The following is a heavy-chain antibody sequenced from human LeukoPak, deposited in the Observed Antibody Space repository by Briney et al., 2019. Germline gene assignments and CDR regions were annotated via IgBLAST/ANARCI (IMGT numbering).Heavy chain of an antibody. J-gene: IGHJ6*02. Sequence: SETLSLTCSVSGGSISRYFWSWIRQPPGKGLEWIGCIFNSGANYNPSLKSRVTISVDTSKNQVSLNLSSVIAADTAVYYCARNMDVWGQGTTVTVSS. CDR1: GGSISRYF. V-gene: IGHV4-59*01. CDR3: ARNMDV. CDR2: IFNSGA.